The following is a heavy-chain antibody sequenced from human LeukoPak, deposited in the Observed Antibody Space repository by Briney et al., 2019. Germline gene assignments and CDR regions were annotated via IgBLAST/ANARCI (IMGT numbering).Heavy chain of an antibody. Sequence: GSSVKVSSKASGGTFSSYAISWVRQAPGQGLQWMGRLIPIFGTANYAQKFQGRVTITTNESTSTAYMELSILRAEDTAVYYCARDGGDYYEGSGYRHWGQGTLVTVSS. D-gene: IGHD3-22*01. CDR1: GGTFSSYA. CDR2: LIPIFGTA. V-gene: IGHV1-69*05. J-gene: IGHJ4*02. CDR3: ARDGGDYYEGSGYRH.